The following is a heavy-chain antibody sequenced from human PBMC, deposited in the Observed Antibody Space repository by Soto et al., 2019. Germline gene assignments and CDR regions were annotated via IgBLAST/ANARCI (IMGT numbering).Heavy chain of an antibody. CDR3: VRDGTKTLRDWFDP. V-gene: IGHV4-4*07. CDR2: IYATGTT. CDR1: GASISGYY. D-gene: IGHD1-1*01. J-gene: IGHJ5*02. Sequence: WETLCLTCTVSGASISGYYWSWIRKSAGNGLEWIGRIYATGTTDYNPSLKSRVMMSVDTSKKQFSLKLRSVTAADTAVYYCVRDGTKTLRDWFDPWGQGISVTVS.